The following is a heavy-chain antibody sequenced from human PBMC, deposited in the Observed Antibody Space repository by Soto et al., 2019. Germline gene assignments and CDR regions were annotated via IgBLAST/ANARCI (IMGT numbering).Heavy chain of an antibody. V-gene: IGHV4-39*01. CDR2: IYYSGST. D-gene: IGHD1-1*01. CDR1: GGSISSSSYY. Sequence: SETLSLTCTVSGGSISSSSYYWGWIRQPPGKGLEWIGSIYYSGSTYYNPSLKSRVTISVDTSKNQFSLKLSSVTAADTAVYYCARHGNGHYYYYMDVWGKGTTVTVSS. CDR3: ARHGNGHYYYYMDV. J-gene: IGHJ6*03.